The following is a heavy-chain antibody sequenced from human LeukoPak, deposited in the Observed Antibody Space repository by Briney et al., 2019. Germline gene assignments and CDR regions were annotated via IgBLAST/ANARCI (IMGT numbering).Heavy chain of an antibody. CDR3: AREGSSIPGSGMDV. CDR2: ISYDGSNK. J-gene: IGHJ6*02. Sequence: PGGSLRLSCAASGFTFSSYGMHWVRQAPGKGLEWVAVISYDGSNKYYADSVKGRFTISRDNSKNTLYLQMNSLRAEDTAVYYCAREGSSIPGSGMDVWGQGTTVTVSS. V-gene: IGHV3-30*03. CDR1: GFTFSSYG. D-gene: IGHD2-2*01.